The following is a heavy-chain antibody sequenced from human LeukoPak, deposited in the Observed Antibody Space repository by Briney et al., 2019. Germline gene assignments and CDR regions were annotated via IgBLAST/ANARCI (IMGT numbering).Heavy chain of an antibody. Sequence: GGSLRLSCAASGFTFHNYGMHWVRQAPGKGLKWVALIWYDGSNTYYADSVKGRFTISRENSNNTLYLQMNRLRAEDTAVYYCARDQQRFCSGGTCYLGFEYWGQGILVTVSS. D-gene: IGHD2-15*01. J-gene: IGHJ4*02. CDR3: ARDQQRFCSGGTCYLGFEY. CDR1: GFTFHNYG. CDR2: IWYDGSNT. V-gene: IGHV3-33*01.